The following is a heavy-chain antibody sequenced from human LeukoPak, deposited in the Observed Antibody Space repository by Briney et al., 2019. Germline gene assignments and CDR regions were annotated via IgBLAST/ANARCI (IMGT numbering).Heavy chain of an antibody. Sequence: SVKVSCKASGGTFSSYAISWVRQAPEQGLEWMGGIIPIFGTANYAQEFQGRVTITADKSTSTAYMELSSLRSEDTAVYYCAREETSDAFDIWGQGTMVTVSS. V-gene: IGHV1-69*06. CDR1: GGTFSSYA. D-gene: IGHD2-2*01. J-gene: IGHJ3*02. CDR2: IIPIFGTA. CDR3: AREETSDAFDI.